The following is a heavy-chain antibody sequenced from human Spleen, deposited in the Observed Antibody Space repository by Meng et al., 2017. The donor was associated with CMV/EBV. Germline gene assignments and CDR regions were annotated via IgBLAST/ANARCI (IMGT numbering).Heavy chain of an antibody. D-gene: IGHD6-6*01. V-gene: IGHV3-30*04. J-gene: IGHJ6*02. CDR3: ARVPYRSSSGEYFYYHGMDV. Sequence: GESLTISCAASGFTFSYYDMHWVRQAPGRGLEWVAVISYDEIKTYYADSMRGRFTISRDNSKNTLYLEMTRPRPEDTAVYYCARVPYRSSSGEYFYYHGMDVWGQGTTVTVSS. CDR1: GFTFSYYD. CDR2: ISYDEIKT.